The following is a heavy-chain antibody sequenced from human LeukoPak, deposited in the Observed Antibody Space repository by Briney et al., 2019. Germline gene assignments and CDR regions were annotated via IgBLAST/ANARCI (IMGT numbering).Heavy chain of an antibody. D-gene: IGHD3-22*01. V-gene: IGHV4-4*07. Sequence: SETLSLTCSVSNGSISSYFWSCIRQPAGKGLEWIGRIHTSGTTNYNPSLKGRVTLSVDTSKNQFSLELSSVTAADTAVYYCARGDYYDSSGYYPFDYWGQGTLDTVSS. CDR1: NGSISSYF. CDR3: ARGDYYDSSGYYPFDY. J-gene: IGHJ4*02. CDR2: IHTSGTT.